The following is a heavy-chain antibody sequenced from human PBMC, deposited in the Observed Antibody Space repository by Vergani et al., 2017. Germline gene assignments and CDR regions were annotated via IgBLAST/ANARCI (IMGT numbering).Heavy chain of an antibody. CDR3: ARMGRGSPPYFDY. Sequence: QVQLQESGPGLVKPSQTLSLTCTVSGGSISSYYWSWIRPPAGKGLEWIGRIYTSGCTNYNPSLKSRVTMSVDTSKNQFSLKLSSVTAADTAVYYCARMGRGSPPYFDYWGQGTLVTVSS. J-gene: IGHJ4*02. CDR1: GGSISSYY. CDR2: IYTSGCT. V-gene: IGHV4-4*07. D-gene: IGHD1-26*01.